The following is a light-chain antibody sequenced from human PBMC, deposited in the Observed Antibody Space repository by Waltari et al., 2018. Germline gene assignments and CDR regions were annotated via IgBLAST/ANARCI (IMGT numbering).Light chain of an antibody. CDR1: QSVTTN. V-gene: IGKV3-15*01. Sequence: EIVMTQSPATLSVSPGERATLSCRASQSVTTNLAWYQQKPGHAPRLLIYGASTRATGIPARFSGSGSGTEFTLTISGTQSGDFAIYYCQQYNNWPPLFTFGPGTRVDFK. J-gene: IGKJ3*01. CDR3: QQYNNWPPLFT. CDR2: GAS.